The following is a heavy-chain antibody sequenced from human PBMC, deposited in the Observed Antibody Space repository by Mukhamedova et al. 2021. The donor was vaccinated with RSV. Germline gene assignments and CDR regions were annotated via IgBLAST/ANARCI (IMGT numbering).Heavy chain of an antibody. CDR2: IYYSGTT. D-gene: IGHD3-10*01. Sequence: EWIGTIYYSGTTYYNPSLRRRVTISVDTSKNQFSLKLRSVTATDAAVYYCARDRRGGEWAHGLDVWGQGTKVTVSS. J-gene: IGHJ3*01. CDR3: ARDRRGGEWAHGLDV. V-gene: IGHV4-38-2*02.